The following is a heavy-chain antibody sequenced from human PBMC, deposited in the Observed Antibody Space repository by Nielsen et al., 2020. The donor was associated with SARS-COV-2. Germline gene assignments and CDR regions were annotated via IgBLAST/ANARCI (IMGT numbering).Heavy chain of an antibody. CDR3: ARGFSSGLFYYFDY. J-gene: IGHJ4*02. CDR1: GFTFDDYG. Sequence: GGSLRLSCAASGFTFDDYGMSWVRQAPGKGLEWVSYISSSSSTIYYADSVKGRFTISRDNAKNSLYLQMNSLRDEDTAVYYCARGFSSGLFYYFDYWGQGTLVTVSS. V-gene: IGHV3-48*02. D-gene: IGHD6-19*01. CDR2: ISSSSSTI.